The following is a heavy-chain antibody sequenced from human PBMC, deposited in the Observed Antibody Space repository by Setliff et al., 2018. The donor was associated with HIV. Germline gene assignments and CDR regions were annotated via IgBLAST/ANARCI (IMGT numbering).Heavy chain of an antibody. CDR2: IHTNGDT. J-gene: IGHJ4*02. V-gene: IGHV4-61*02. D-gene: IGHD2-2*01. CDR3: ASSPAWRSDFGLHTFDY. CDR1: GDSVSSGSYY. Sequence: SETLSLTCTVSGDSVSSGSYYWSWVRQSAGKGLEWIGRIHTNGDTKYNPSLKSRVTMSVDVSQDQFSLKLSSVTAADTAVYYCASSPAWRSDFGLHTFDYWGQGTLVTVSS.